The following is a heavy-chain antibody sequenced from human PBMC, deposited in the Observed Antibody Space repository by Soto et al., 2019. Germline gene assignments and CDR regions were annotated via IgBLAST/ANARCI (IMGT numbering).Heavy chain of an antibody. D-gene: IGHD6-19*01. CDR1: GYAFTSYG. Sequence: ASVNVSYKASGYAFTSYGVSRVREAPGQGLEWMGWISAYNGNTNYAQKLQGRVTMTTDTSTSTAYMELRSLRSDDTAVYYCARYSSGWSVWFDPWGQGTLVPVSS. CDR3: ARYSSGWSVWFDP. V-gene: IGHV1-18*01. J-gene: IGHJ5*02. CDR2: ISAYNGNT.